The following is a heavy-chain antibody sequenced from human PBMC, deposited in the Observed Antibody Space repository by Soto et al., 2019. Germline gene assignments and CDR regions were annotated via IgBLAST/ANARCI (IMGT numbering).Heavy chain of an antibody. V-gene: IGHV4-31*03. CDR3: ARESVSYLPAGFDP. J-gene: IGHJ5*02. CDR1: GGSISSGGYY. Sequence: QVELQESAPGLVKPSQTLSLTCTVSGGSISSGGYYWSWIRQHPGKGLEWIGYIYYSGSNYYNPSLKRRLTRSVDTSKNEFSLKLSSVTAADTAVYYCARESVSYLPAGFDPWGQGTLVTVSS. CDR2: IYYSGSN.